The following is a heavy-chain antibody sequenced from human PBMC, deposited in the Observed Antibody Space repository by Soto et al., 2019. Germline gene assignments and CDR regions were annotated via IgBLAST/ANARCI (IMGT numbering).Heavy chain of an antibody. J-gene: IGHJ6*02. CDR3: ARTRAPGGYYYGMDV. D-gene: IGHD1-26*01. V-gene: IGHV5-51*01. CDR1: GYSFTSYW. CDR2: IYPGDSDT. Sequence: GESLKISCKGSGYSFTSYWIGWVRQMPGKGLEWMGIIYPGDSDTRYSPSFQGQVTISADKSISTAYLQWSSLKASDTAMYYCARTRAPGGYYYGMDVWGQGTTVTVSS.